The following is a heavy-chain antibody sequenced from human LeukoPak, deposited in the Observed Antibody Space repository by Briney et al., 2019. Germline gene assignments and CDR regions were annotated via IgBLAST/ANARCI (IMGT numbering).Heavy chain of an antibody. D-gene: IGHD3-10*01. CDR3: AKDLHYGSADY. CDR2: INPDGSTT. V-gene: IGHV3-74*01. Sequence: GGSLRLSCAASGFTFSNYWMHWVRQAPGKGLVWVSFINPDGSTTNYADSVKGRFTISRDNAKNALYLQMNSLRAEDTAVYYCAKDLHYGSADYWGQGTLVTVSS. CDR1: GFTFSNYW. J-gene: IGHJ4*02.